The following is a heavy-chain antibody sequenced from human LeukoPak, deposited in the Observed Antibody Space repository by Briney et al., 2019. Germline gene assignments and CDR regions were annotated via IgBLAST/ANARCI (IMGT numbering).Heavy chain of an antibody. J-gene: IGHJ4*02. D-gene: IGHD2-2*01. Sequence: PSETLSLTCNVSGSAIRSSYYWGWMRQPPGKGLEWIGAMYHDGGTNYNPSLKSRVTISVDTSKNQFSLKLSSVTAADTAVYYCARGLQLGYCSSTSCYGGSVPDYWGQGTLVTVSS. CDR1: GSAIRSSYY. V-gene: IGHV4-38-2*02. CDR3: ARGLQLGYCSSTSCYGGSVPDY. CDR2: MYHDGGT.